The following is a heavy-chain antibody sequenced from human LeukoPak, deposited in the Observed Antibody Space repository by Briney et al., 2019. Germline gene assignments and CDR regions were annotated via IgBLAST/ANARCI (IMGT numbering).Heavy chain of an antibody. CDR1: GDSVSSNSAA. J-gene: IGHJ5*02. Sequence: SQTLSLTCAISGDSVSSNSAAWNWIRQSPSRGLEWLGRTYYRSKWYNGYAVSVKSRITINPDTSKNQFSLQLNSVTPEDTAVYYCARDGPSDSSGWSGLKSRWFDPWGQGTLVTVSS. D-gene: IGHD6-19*01. CDR2: TYYRSKWYN. CDR3: ARDGPSDSSGWSGLKSRWFDP. V-gene: IGHV6-1*01.